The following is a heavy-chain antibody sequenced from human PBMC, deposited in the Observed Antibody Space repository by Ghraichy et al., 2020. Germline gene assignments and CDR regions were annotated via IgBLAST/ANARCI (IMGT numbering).Heavy chain of an antibody. CDR1: GGSISSYY. CDR2: IYYSGNT. D-gene: IGHD6-13*01. Sequence: SETLSLTCTVSGGSISSYYWSWIRQVPGKGLEWIGYIYYSGNTNYNPSLKSRVTISVDTSKNQFSLKLSSVTAADTAVYYCARDSPPYAAAGTHFDYWGQGTLVTVSS. CDR3: ARDSPPYAAAGTHFDY. J-gene: IGHJ4*02. V-gene: IGHV4-59*01.